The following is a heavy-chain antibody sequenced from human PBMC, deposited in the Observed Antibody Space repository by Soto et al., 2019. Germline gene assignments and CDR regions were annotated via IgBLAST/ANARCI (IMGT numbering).Heavy chain of an antibody. CDR1: GFTLNNCY. Sequence: GGSLRVSCAASGFTLNNCYLSWVRQAPGKGLEWVVNIKGDGSDPHYVDSVKVRFTISRDNAENSIYLKMNSLKAEDTAVCYCAIDPVTPXWGQGTLVTVSX. CDR3: AIDPVTPX. V-gene: IGHV3-7*03. J-gene: IGHJ4*02. CDR2: IKGDGSDP.